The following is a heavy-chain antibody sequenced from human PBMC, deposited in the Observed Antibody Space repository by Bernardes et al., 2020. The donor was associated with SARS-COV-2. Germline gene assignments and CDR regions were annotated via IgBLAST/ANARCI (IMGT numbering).Heavy chain of an antibody. Sequence: DSVQVSCKASGYTFTSYDINWVRQATGQGLEWMGWMNPNSGNTGSAQKFQGRVTMTRDTYISTAYMELSSLTSEDTAVYYCARIDRVDVWGQGTTVTGSS. J-gene: IGHJ6*02. CDR2: MNPNSGNT. D-gene: IGHD3-10*01. V-gene: IGHV1-8*01. CDR1: GYTFTSYD. CDR3: ARIDRVDV.